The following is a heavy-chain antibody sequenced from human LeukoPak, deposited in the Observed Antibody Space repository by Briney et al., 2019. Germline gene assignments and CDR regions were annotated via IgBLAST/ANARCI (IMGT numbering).Heavy chain of an antibody. CDR1: GDSISSGDYY. Sequence: SETLSLTCTVSGDSISSGDYYWSWIRQHPERGLEWIGYIYYSGSTFYNPSLKSRVIMSVDTSKNQFSLKLSSVTAADTAVYYCARAAQSYYYRPGSYPSAFDIWGQGTMVTVSS. CDR3: ARAAQSYYYRPGSYPSAFDI. J-gene: IGHJ3*02. D-gene: IGHD3-10*01. CDR2: IYYSGST. V-gene: IGHV4-31*03.